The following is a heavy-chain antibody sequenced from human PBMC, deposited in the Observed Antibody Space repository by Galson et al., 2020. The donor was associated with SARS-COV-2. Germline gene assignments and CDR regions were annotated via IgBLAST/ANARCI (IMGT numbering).Heavy chain of an antibody. Sequence: GGSLRLSCAASGFTFSSYDMHWVRQATGKGLEWVSAIGTAGNTYYPGSVKGRFTISRENAKNSLYLQMNSLRAGDTAVYYCARANYDILTGDYDYWGQGTLVTVSS. CDR1: GFTFSSYD. CDR2: IGTAGNT. V-gene: IGHV3-13*01. J-gene: IGHJ4*02. CDR3: ARANYDILTGDYDY. D-gene: IGHD3-9*01.